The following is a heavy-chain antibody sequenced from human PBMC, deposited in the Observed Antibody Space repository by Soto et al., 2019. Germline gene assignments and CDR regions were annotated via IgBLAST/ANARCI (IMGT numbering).Heavy chain of an antibody. Sequence: QLQLQESGPGLVKPSETLSLTCTVSGGSISSSSYYWGWIRQPPGKGLEWIGSIYYSGSTYYNPPLKSRVTISVDTSKNQFSLKLSSVTAADTAVYYCARRRSSPAADYWGQGTLVTVSS. J-gene: IGHJ4*02. V-gene: IGHV4-39*01. CDR1: GGSISSSSYY. D-gene: IGHD6-6*01. CDR3: ARRRSSPAADY. CDR2: IYYSGST.